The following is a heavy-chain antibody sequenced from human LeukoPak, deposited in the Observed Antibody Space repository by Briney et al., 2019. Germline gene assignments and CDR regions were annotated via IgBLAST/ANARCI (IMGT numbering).Heavy chain of an antibody. D-gene: IGHD4-17*01. CDR3: AKDPTTVINWYFDL. CDR1: GFTFDDYG. V-gene: IGHV3-23*01. CDR2: ISGSGGNT. Sequence: PGGSLRLSCAASGFTFDDYGMSWVRQAPGKGLEWVSGISGSGGNTYYADSVKGRFTISRDNSKNTLYLQMNSLRAEDTAVYYCAKDPTTVINWYFDLWGRGTLVTVSS. J-gene: IGHJ2*01.